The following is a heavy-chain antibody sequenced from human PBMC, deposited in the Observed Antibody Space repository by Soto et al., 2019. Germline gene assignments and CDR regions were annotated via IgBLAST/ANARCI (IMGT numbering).Heavy chain of an antibody. J-gene: IGHJ4*02. V-gene: IGHV3-11*06. CDR2: SSNSGTYT. CDR1: GFRFSDYY. Sequence: GGLRLSCEASGFRFSDYYMSWIRQAPGKGLEWLSYSSNSGTYTRYADSVKGRFSISRDNAKNSLYLQINSLRGEDTAIYYCARSGDNYNVLDFWGKGTPVTVSS. CDR3: ARSGDNYNVLDF. D-gene: IGHD3-10*02.